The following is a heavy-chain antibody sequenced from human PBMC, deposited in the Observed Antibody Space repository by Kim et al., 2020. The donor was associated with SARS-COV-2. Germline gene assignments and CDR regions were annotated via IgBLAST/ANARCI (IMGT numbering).Heavy chain of an antibody. CDR1: GGSISSSSYY. V-gene: IGHV4-39*01. D-gene: IGHD3-9*01. J-gene: IGHJ4*02. Sequence: SETLSLTCTVSGGSISSSSYYWGWIRQPPGKGLEWIGSIYYSGSTYYNPSLKSRVTISVDTSKNQFSLKLSSVTAADTAVHYCARHVLRYFDSYFDYWGQGTLVTVSS. CDR3: ARHVLRYFDSYFDY. CDR2: IYYSGST.